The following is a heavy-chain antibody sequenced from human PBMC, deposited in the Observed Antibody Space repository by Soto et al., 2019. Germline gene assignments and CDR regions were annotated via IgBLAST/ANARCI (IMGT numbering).Heavy chain of an antibody. D-gene: IGHD2-2*01. CDR1: GGSISSYY. CDR3: ARLDCSSTSCPRLAFDP. CDR2: IYYSGST. J-gene: IGHJ5*02. Sequence: PSETLSLTCTVSGGSISSYYWSWIRQPPGKGLEWIGYIYYSGSTNYNPSLKSRVTISVDTSKNQFSLKLSSVTAADTAVYYCARLDCSSTSCPRLAFDPWGQGTLVTVSS. V-gene: IGHV4-59*08.